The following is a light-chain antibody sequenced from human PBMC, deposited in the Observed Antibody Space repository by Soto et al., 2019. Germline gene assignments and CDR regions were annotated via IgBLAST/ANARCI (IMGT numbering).Light chain of an antibody. CDR1: RSGVGRYDY. V-gene: IGLV2-11*01. CDR2: DVN. J-gene: IGLJ3*02. Sequence: QSALTQPRSVSGSPGQSVTLSCTGTRSGVGRYDYVSWYQHHPGKAPKLLIYDVNKWPSGVPDRFSGSKSGNTASLSISGLQAEDEADYYCCSKAGTATAVFGGGTKLTVL. CDR3: CSKAGTATAV.